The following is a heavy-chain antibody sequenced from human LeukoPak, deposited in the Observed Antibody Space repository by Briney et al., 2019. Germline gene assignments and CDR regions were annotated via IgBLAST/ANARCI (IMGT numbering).Heavy chain of an antibody. CDR1: GFTFSTYS. Sequence: GGSLRLSCAASGFTFSTYSMNWVRQAPGKGLEWVSYISSSSSYTNYADSVKGRFTISRDNAKNSLYLQMNSLRAEDTAVYYGAREIAGRSDCSCYSGSWFDPWGQGTLVTVSS. J-gene: IGHJ5*02. CDR3: AREIAGRSDCSCYSGSWFDP. D-gene: IGHD2-15*01. CDR2: ISSSSSYT. V-gene: IGHV3-21*05.